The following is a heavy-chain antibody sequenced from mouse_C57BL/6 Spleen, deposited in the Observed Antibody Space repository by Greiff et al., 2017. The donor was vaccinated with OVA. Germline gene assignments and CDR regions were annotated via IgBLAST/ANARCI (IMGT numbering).Heavy chain of an antibody. V-gene: IGHV7-3*01. CDR1: GFTFTDYY. CDR3: ASLHYYGSSDHYFDY. D-gene: IGHD1-1*01. Sequence: EVKLVESGGGLVQPGGSLSLSCAASGFTFTDYYMSWVRQPPGKALEWLGFIRNKANGYTTEYSASVKGRFTISRDNSQSILYLQMNALRAEDSATYYCASLHYYGSSDHYFDYWGQGTTLTVSS. CDR2: IRNKANGYTT. J-gene: IGHJ2*01.